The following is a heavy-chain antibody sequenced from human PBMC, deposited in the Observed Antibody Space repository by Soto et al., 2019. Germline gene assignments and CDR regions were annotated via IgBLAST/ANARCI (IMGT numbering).Heavy chain of an antibody. J-gene: IGHJ4*02. CDR1: GDGFSNYG. CDR2: ISAYDGQT. Sequence: QVQLVQSGAEVKKPGASVRVSCKDSGDGFSNYGFSWVRQAPGQGRAWMGWISAYDGQTNYTKKFQGRVTMTTDNSSSTAYMELRSLRSDDTAVYYCARVWYYDSSGYYAFDYWGLGTRVTVSS. D-gene: IGHD3-22*01. CDR3: ARVWYYDSSGYYAFDY. V-gene: IGHV1-18*01.